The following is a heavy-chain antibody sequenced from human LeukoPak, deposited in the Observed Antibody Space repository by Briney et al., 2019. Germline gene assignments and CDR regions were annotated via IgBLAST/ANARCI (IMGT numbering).Heavy chain of an antibody. Sequence: PGGSLRLSCAASGFTFDGYGMSWVRQAPGKGLEWVSGINWNGGSTGYADSVKGRFTIARDNAKNSLYLQMNSLRVEDRALYYCAREDYDILAGYSGITYWGQGPLVPVSS. J-gene: IGHJ4*02. CDR2: INWNGGST. CDR1: GFTFDGYG. D-gene: IGHD3-9*01. V-gene: IGHV3-20*04. CDR3: AREDYDILAGYSGITY.